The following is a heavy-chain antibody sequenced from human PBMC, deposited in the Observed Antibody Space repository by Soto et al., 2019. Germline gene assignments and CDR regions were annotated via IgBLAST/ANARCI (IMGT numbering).Heavy chain of an antibody. CDR1: GGSISGHY. V-gene: IGHV4-59*11. CDR3: ARGPYYVLIWNYYYMAV. J-gene: IGHJ6*03. CDR2: MYYSGST. Sequence: QVQLQESGPGLVKPSETLSLSCSVSGGSISGHYWSWVRQTPGKGLEWIGYMYYSGSTNYNPSLTSRVTFSVDRSKNLFSPRLPSVTAAETAVYYWARGPYYVLIWNYYYMAVWGKGPPVTVSS. D-gene: IGHD3-10*02.